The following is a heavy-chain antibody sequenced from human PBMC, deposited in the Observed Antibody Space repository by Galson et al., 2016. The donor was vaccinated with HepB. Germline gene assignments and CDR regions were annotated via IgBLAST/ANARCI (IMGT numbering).Heavy chain of an antibody. Sequence: TLSLTCTVSRDSISNGDYYWTWIRQHPGKGLEWIGYISYSGSTYFNPSLKSRVTMSVDTSKNHFSLRLSSVTAADTAVYYCARFISETYTQGPGYWCFDLWGRGTLVTVSS. CDR1: RDSISNGDYY. CDR2: ISYSGST. D-gene: IGHD1-14*01. J-gene: IGHJ2*01. V-gene: IGHV4-31*03. CDR3: ARFISETYTQGPGYWCFDL.